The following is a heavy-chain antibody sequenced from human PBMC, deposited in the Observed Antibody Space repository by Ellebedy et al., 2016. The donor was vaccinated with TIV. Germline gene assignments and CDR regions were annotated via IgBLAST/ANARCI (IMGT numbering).Heavy chain of an antibody. CDR3: ATQLFGAEVSPKMYYGVDV. D-gene: IGHD3-16*01. CDR1: GASISRYI. Sequence: MPSETLSLTCTVSGASISRYIWSWIRQPPGKGLEWIGYIYSSGSTTYNPSLKSRITISVDTSKNQFSLNLSSVTAADTAIYYCATQLFGAEVSPKMYYGVDVWGQGTTVTVSS. CDR2: IYSSGST. J-gene: IGHJ6*02. V-gene: IGHV4-59*01.